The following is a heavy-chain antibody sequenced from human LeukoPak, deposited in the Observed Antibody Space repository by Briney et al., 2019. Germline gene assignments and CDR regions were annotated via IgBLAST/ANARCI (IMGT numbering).Heavy chain of an antibody. CDR3: AGRGRDGPISGFDS. J-gene: IGHJ4*02. V-gene: IGHV5-10-1*01. Sequence: GESLKISCKGSGYSFTSYWISWVRQMPGKGLEWMGRIDPSDSYTNYSPSFQGHVTISADKSITTAYLQWSSLRASDTAMYYCAGRGRDGPISGFDSWGQGTLVTVSS. CDR1: GYSFTSYW. D-gene: IGHD5-24*01. CDR2: IDPSDSYT.